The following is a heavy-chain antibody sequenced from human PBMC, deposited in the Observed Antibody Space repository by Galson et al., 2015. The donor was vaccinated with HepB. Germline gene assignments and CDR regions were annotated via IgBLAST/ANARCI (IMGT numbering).Heavy chain of an antibody. Sequence: SLRLSCAASGFTFSSYGMHWVRQAPGKGLEWVAVISYDGSNKYYADSVKGRFTISRDNSKNTLYLQLNSLRAEDTAVYYCAKDQATRLDAFDIWGQGTMVTVSS. CDR2: ISYDGSNK. CDR1: GFTFSSYG. D-gene: IGHD5-12*01. V-gene: IGHV3-30*18. CDR3: AKDQATRLDAFDI. J-gene: IGHJ3*02.